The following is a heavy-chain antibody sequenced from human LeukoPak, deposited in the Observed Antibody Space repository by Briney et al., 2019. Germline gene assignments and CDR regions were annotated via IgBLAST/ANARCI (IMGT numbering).Heavy chain of an antibody. Sequence: PSETLSLTYTVSGYSISSGYYWGWIRPPPGKGLEWIGRIYHSGSTYYNPSLKSRVTISVDTSKNQFSLKLSSVTAADTAVYYCASQGAAPMGRLYYFDYWGQGTLVTVSS. CDR3: ASQGAAPMGRLYYFDY. CDR1: GYSISSGYY. D-gene: IGHD6-6*01. CDR2: IYHSGST. J-gene: IGHJ4*02. V-gene: IGHV4-38-2*02.